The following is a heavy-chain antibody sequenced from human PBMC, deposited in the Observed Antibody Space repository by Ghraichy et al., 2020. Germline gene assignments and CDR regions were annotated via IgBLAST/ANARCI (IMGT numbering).Heavy chain of an antibody. CDR2: INPNSGGT. Sequence: ASVKVSCKASGYTFTGHYMHWVRQAPGQGLEWMGRINPNSGGTNYAQKFQGRVTMTRDTSISTAYMELSRLRSDDTAVYYCARESYIAAAGTDWFDPWGQGTLVTVSS. V-gene: IGHV1-2*06. D-gene: IGHD6-13*01. J-gene: IGHJ5*02. CDR3: ARESYIAAAGTDWFDP. CDR1: GYTFTGHY.